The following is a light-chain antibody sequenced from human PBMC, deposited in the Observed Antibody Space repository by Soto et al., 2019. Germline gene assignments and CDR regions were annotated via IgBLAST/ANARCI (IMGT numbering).Light chain of an antibody. J-gene: IGKJ1*01. Sequence: DLPLTQSPSTPSASVRERVNNTCRASQSISSWLAWYQQKPGKAPRLLIYDASYLERGVPSRFSGSGSGTEFTLTISDLQPDDLATYYCQQYNSFWTFGQGTKV. V-gene: IGKV1-5*01. CDR2: DAS. CDR3: QQYNSFWT. CDR1: QSISSW.